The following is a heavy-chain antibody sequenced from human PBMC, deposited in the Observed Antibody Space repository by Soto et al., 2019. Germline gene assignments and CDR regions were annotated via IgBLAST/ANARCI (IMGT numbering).Heavy chain of an antibody. V-gene: IGHV1-69*01. Sequence: QVQLVQSGAEVKKPGASVKVSCKASVGTFSSYAISWVRQAPGQGLEWMGGIIPIFGTANYAQKFQGRVTITADESTSTAYMELSSLRTEDTAVYYCGSISSHLYYYYGMDVWGQGTTVTVSS. J-gene: IGHJ6*02. CDR2: IIPIFGTA. CDR3: GSISSHLYYYYGMDV. CDR1: VGTFSSYA. D-gene: IGHD6-6*01.